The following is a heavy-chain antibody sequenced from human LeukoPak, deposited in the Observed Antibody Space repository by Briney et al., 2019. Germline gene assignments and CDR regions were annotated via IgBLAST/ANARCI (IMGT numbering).Heavy chain of an antibody. CDR3: ARHGPGVATEYYFDY. CDR1: GGSISSYY. Sequence: PSETLSLTCTVSGGSISSYYWSWIRQPTGKGLEWIGNIYYSGSTNYNPSLKSRVTISVDTSKNQFSLKLSSVTAADTAVYYCARHGPGVATEYYFDYWGQGTLVTVSS. D-gene: IGHD5-12*01. J-gene: IGHJ4*02. V-gene: IGHV4-59*08. CDR2: IYYSGST.